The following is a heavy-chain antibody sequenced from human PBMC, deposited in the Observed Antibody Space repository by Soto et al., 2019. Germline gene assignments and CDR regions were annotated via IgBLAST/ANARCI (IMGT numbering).Heavy chain of an antibody. CDR3: ARDEVAARFHGMDV. V-gene: IGHV1-24*01. CDR2: IDPEDGET. D-gene: IGHD6-6*01. J-gene: IGHJ6*02. Sequence: ASVKVSCKVSGYTLTELSMHWVRQAPGKGLEWMGIIDPEDGETIYAQKFQGRVTMTRDTSTSTVYMELSSLRSEDTAVYYCARDEVAARFHGMDVRGQRTTVTVSS. CDR1: GYTLTELS.